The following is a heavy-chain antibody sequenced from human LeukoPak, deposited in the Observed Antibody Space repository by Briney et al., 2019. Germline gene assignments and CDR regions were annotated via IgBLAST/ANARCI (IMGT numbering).Heavy chain of an antibody. CDR3: ARGGLCSSTSCYTLNY. CDR1: GYTFTSYD. J-gene: IGHJ4*02. V-gene: IGHV1-69*05. Sequence: ASVKVSCKASGYTFTSYDINWVRQATGQGLEWMGGIIPIFGTANYAQKFQGRVTITTDESTSTAYMELSSLRSEDTAVYYCARGGLCSSTSCYTLNYWGQGTLVTVSS. D-gene: IGHD2-2*02. CDR2: IIPIFGTA.